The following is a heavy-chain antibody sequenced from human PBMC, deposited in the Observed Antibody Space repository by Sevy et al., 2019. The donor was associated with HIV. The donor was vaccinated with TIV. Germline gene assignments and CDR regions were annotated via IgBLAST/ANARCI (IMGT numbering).Heavy chain of an antibody. V-gene: IGHV3-49*03. J-gene: IGHJ4*02. Sequence: GGSLRLSCTASGFIFGDYAMSWFRQAPGKGLEWVGFIRSKAYGGTTEYAASVKGRFTISRDDSKSIAYLQMNSLKTEDTAVYYCTREAWFGELFLDYWGQGPLVTVSS. CDR2: IRSKAYGGTT. CDR1: GFIFGDYA. CDR3: TREAWFGELFLDY. D-gene: IGHD3-10*01.